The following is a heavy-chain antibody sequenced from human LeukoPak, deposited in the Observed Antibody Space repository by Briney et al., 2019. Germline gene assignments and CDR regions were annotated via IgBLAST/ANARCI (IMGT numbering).Heavy chain of an antibody. CDR2: IYYRGST. CDR1: RASISFYY. Sequence: SETLSRTCSVSRASISFYYYSWIRQPPGQGLEWIGYIYYRGSTNYNPSLKGRVTMSVDTSKNQFSLRLSSVTAADTAVYYCARGSDFGDYWGQGTLVTVSS. D-gene: IGHD4-17*01. J-gene: IGHJ4*02. CDR3: ARGSDFGDY. V-gene: IGHV4-59*01.